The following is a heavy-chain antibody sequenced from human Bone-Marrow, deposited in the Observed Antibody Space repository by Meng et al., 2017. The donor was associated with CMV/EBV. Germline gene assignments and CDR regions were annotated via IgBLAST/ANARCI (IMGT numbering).Heavy chain of an antibody. CDR3: AKNLRDEYSKLYYFDY. D-gene: IGHD4-11*01. CDR2: IQNDGSNT. J-gene: IGHJ4*02. V-gene: IGHV3-30*02. Sequence: GGSLRLSCAASGFTFSSYAMHWVRQAPGKGLEWGAFIQNDGSNTYYADSVKGRFTISRDNSKNTLFLQMNSLRPEDTAVYYCAKNLRDEYSKLYYFDYWGQGTLVTVSS. CDR1: GFTFSSYA.